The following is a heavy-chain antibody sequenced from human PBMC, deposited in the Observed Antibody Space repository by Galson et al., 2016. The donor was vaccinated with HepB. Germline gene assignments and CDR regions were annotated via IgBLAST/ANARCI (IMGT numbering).Heavy chain of an antibody. CDR2: ISYDGNNK. D-gene: IGHD1-26*01. V-gene: IGHV3-30*04. CDR3: ARDGIVGAGTLDY. CDR1: GFTFSSYA. J-gene: IGHJ4*02. Sequence: SLRLSCAASGFTFSSYAMYWVRQAPGKGLERVALISYDGNNKDYADSVKGRFTISRDNSKNTLYLQMNSPRAEDTAVYYCARDGIVGAGTLDYWGQGTLVTVSS.